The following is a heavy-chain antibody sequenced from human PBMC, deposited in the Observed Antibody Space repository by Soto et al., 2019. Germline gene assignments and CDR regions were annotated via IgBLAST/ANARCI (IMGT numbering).Heavy chain of an antibody. Sequence: VQLVESGGGVVQPGRSLRLSCAASGSTFSSYGMHWVRQAPGKGLEWVAVIWYDGSNKYYADSVKGRFTISRDNSKNTLYLQMNSLRAEDTAVYYCARQYDFWSGYPFDYWGQGTLVTVSS. CDR1: GSTFSSYG. CDR2: IWYDGSNK. D-gene: IGHD3-3*01. J-gene: IGHJ4*02. CDR3: ARQYDFWSGYPFDY. V-gene: IGHV3-33*01.